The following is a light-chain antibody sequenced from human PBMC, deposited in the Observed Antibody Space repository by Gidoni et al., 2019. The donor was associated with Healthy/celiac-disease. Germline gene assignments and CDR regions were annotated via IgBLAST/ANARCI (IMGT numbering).Light chain of an antibody. J-gene: IGKJ1*01. CDR2: AAS. CDR1: QSISRY. CDR3: QQSYSPWT. V-gene: IGKV1-39*01. Sequence: DIQMTQSPSSLSASVGDRVTITCRASQSISRYLNWYQQKPGKAPKVLIYAASSLQSGVPSRFSGSASGTDFPLTISSLQPEDFATYYCQQSYSPWTFGQGTKVEIK.